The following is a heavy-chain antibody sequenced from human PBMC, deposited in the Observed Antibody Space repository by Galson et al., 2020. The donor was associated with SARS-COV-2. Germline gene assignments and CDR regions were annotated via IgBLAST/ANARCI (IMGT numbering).Heavy chain of an antibody. D-gene: IGHD3-3*01. V-gene: IGHV2-5*01. CDR3: AHARRRFWSGYESLDY. Sequence: SGPTLVKPTQTLTLTCTFSGFSLSTSGVGVGWIRQPPGKALEWLALIYWNDDKRYSPSLKSRLTITKDTSKNQVVLTMTNMDPVDTATYYCAHARRRFWSGYESLDYWGQGTLVTVSS. CDR2: IYWNDDK. CDR1: GFSLSTSGVG. J-gene: IGHJ4*02.